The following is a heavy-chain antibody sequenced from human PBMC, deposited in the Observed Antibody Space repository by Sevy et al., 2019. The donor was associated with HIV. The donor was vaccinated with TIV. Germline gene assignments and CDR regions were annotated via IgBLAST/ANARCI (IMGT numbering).Heavy chain of an antibody. D-gene: IGHD1-1*01. CDR3: ALERLSSDVAAYFQN. V-gene: IGHV3-30*04. CDR2: ISFDASNK. J-gene: IGHJ1*01. Sequence: GGSLRLSCAASGFTFSRYSMHWVRQAPGKGLEWVATISFDASNKHYADSVKGRFTISRDNFQNSLFLQMNSLRPEDTAVYYCALERLSSDVAAYFQNWGQGTLVTVSS. CDR1: GFTFSRYS.